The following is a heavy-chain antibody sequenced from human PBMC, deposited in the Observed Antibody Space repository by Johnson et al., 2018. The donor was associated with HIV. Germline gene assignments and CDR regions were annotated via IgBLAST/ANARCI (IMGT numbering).Heavy chain of an antibody. V-gene: IGHV3-15*01. CDR1: GFTFSSYG. CDR2: ITSNTDGGTT. CDR3: TTVAAFGAFDI. Sequence: CAASGFTFSSYGLHWVRQAPGKGLEWVGRITSNTDGGTTDYAAPVKGRFTISRDDSKNTVYLQMNSLKTEDTAIYYCTTVAAFGAFDIWGQGTMVTVSS. D-gene: IGHD3-16*01. J-gene: IGHJ3*02.